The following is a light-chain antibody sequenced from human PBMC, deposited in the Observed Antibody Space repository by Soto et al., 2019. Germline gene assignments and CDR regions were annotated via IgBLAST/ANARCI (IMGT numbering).Light chain of an antibody. J-gene: IGKJ1*01. Sequence: EVVLTQSPGTVSLSPGERATLSCRASQSVTSNYLAWYQQKPGQAPRLLIYAASSRATGIPDRFSGSGSGTYFTLSISRLEPEDFAVDYCHQYGSSITWTFGQGTKVEIK. V-gene: IGKV3-20*01. CDR2: AAS. CDR3: HQYGSSITWT. CDR1: QSVTSNY.